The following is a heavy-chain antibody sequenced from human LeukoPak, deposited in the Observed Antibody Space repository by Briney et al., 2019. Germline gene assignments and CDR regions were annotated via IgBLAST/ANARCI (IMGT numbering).Heavy chain of an antibody. Sequence: PGGSLRLSCAASGFTFSSYAMSWVRQAPGKGLEWVSAISGSGGSTYYADSVKGRFTISRDNSKNTLYLQMNSLRAEDTAVYYCAKVPYANMVRGAEFDPWGQGTLVTVSS. J-gene: IGHJ5*02. V-gene: IGHV3-23*01. D-gene: IGHD3-10*01. CDR1: GFTFSSYA. CDR3: AKVPYANMVRGAEFDP. CDR2: ISGSGGST.